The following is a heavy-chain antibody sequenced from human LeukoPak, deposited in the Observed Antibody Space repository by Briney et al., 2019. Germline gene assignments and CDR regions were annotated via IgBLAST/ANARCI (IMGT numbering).Heavy chain of an antibody. Sequence: SETLSLTCTVSGGSISSSSYYWGWIRQPPGKGLEWIGSIYYSGSTYYNPSLKSRVTLSVDTSKNQFSLKLSSVTAADTAVYYCATMGLVGANRENIYYSYYMDVWGKGTTVTVSS. D-gene: IGHD1-26*01. CDR1: GGSISSSSYY. CDR2: IYYSGST. V-gene: IGHV4-39*07. CDR3: ATMGLVGANRENIYYSYYMDV. J-gene: IGHJ6*03.